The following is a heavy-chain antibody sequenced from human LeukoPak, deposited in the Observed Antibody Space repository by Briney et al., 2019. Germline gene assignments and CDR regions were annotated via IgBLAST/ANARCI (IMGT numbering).Heavy chain of an antibody. CDR1: GGSISSGGYY. Sequence: SETLSLTCTVSGGSISSGGYYWSWIRQHPGKGLEWIGYIYYSGSTYYNPSLKSRVTISVDTSKNQFSLKLSSVTAADTAVYYCARGEYDYVRGSYRPNGPDYWGQGTLVTVSS. CDR2: IYYSGST. CDR3: ARGEYDYVRGSYRPNGPDY. V-gene: IGHV4-31*03. J-gene: IGHJ4*02. D-gene: IGHD3-16*02.